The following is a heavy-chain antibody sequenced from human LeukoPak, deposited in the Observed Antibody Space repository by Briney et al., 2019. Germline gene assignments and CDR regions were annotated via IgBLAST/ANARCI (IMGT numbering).Heavy chain of an antibody. CDR2: ISAKNGNT. J-gene: IGHJ4*02. Sequence: SASVKVSCKASGYTFTSYGISWVRQAPGQGLEWMGWISAKNGNTNYAQKLQGRVTMTADTSTSTAYMELRSLRSDDTAVYYCARDTEWEKNPDYFDYWGQGTLVTVSS. CDR1: GYTFTSYG. CDR3: ARDTEWEKNPDYFDY. V-gene: IGHV1-18*01. D-gene: IGHD1-26*01.